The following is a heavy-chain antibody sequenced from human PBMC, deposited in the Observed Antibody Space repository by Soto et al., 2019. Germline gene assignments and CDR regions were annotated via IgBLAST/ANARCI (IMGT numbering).Heavy chain of an antibody. D-gene: IGHD6-19*01. CDR1: GYTFTSYG. J-gene: IGHJ4*02. CDR3: ARSPVAGALHFDY. Sequence: ASVKVSCKASGYTFTSYGISWVRQAPGQGLEWMGIINPSGGSTSYAQKFQGRVTMTRDTSTSTVYMELSSLRSEDTAVYYCARSPVAGALHFDYWGLGTLVTVSS. V-gene: IGHV1-46*03. CDR2: INPSGGST.